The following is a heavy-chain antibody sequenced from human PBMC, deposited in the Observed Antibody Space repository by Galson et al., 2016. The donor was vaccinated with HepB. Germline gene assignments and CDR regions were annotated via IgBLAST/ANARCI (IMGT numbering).Heavy chain of an antibody. J-gene: IGHJ3*01. CDR1: GASSSNGDYY. CDR3: ARGPPAGCGSGTCSLGAFHL. D-gene: IGHD2-15*01. V-gene: IGHV4-30-4*01. Sequence: TLSLTCTVSGASSSNGDYYWSWIRQPPGKGLEWIGYIYYSGNTYYNPSLKSRISISVDTSKTQFSLKLTSVTAADTAVYYCARGPPAGCGSGTCSLGAFHLWGQGTLVTVSS. CDR2: IYYSGNT.